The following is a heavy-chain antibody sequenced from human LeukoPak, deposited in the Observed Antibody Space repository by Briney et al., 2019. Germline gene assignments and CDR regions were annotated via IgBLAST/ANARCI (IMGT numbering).Heavy chain of an antibody. V-gene: IGHV4-4*07. CDR3: ARDRFSGSFSGFDY. J-gene: IGHJ4*02. CDR2: IYTSGSS. Sequence: PSETLSLTCTVSGGSFSPDYWSWIRQPAGQGLEWIGRIYTSGSSNYNPSLKSRATMSVDTSKNQISLKLTSVTAADTAVYYCARDRFSGSFSGFDYWGQGALATVSS. CDR1: GGSFSPDY. D-gene: IGHD1-26*01.